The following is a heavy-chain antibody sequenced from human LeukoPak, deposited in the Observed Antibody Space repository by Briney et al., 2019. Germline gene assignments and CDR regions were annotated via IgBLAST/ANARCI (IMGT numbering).Heavy chain of an antibody. Sequence: ASVKVSCKASGYTFIDYYIHWVRQAPGQGLEWMGWINPKSGATNYAQKFQGRVTMTRDTSISTAYMELSRLRSDDTAVYYCARVEMATFPIDYWGQGTLVTVSS. D-gene: IGHD5-24*01. CDR3: ARVEMATFPIDY. V-gene: IGHV1-2*02. CDR2: INPKSGAT. J-gene: IGHJ4*02. CDR1: GYTFIDYY.